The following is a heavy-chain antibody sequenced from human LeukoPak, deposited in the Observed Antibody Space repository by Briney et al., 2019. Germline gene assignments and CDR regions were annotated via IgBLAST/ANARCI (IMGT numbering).Heavy chain of an antibody. J-gene: IGHJ4*02. V-gene: IGHV5-51*01. Sequence: GESLKISCQGSGYNFATYWIVWVRQMPGKGLEWMGIIYPGNSHTRYSPSFQGQVTISADTSISSAYLHWSSLQSSDTAMYYCAKFHATWYGDTWGQGTLVTVSS. CDR2: IYPGNSHT. D-gene: IGHD6-13*01. CDR1: GYNFATYW. CDR3: AKFHATWYGDT.